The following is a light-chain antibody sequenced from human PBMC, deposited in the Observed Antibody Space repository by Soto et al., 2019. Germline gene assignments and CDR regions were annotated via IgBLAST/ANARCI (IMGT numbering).Light chain of an antibody. J-gene: IGKJ4*01. CDR2: GAS. Sequence: EVVMTQSPATLSVSPGERATLSCRASQSVSSLLAWYQQKPGQAPRLLIYGASTSANGIPDRFSASGSGTEFALTISSLQSGDFAVYYCQQYNNWPLTFGGGTKVEIK. CDR1: QSVSSL. V-gene: IGKV3-15*01. CDR3: QQYNNWPLT.